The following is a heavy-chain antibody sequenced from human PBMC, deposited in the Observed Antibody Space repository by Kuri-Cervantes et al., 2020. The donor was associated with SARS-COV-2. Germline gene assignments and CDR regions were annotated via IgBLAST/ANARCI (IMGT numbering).Heavy chain of an antibody. D-gene: IGHD2-2*02. CDR2: IIPIFGTA. V-gene: IGHV1-69*13. J-gene: IGHJ3*02. CDR3: ASYRYCSSTSCYTFDAFDI. Sequence: SVKVSCKASGGTFSSYAISWVRQAPGQGLEWMGGIIPIFGTANYAQKFQGRVTITADESTSTAYMELSSLRSDDTAVYYCASYRYCSSTSCYTFDAFDIWGQGTMVTVSS. CDR1: GGTFSSYA.